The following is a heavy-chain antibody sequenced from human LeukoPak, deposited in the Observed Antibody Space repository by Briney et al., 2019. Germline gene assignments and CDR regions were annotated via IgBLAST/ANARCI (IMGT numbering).Heavy chain of an antibody. CDR2: INPNSGGT. Sequence: GASLKVSCKASGYTFTGYYMHCVRQAPGQGLWWMGWINPNSGGTNYAQKFQGRVTMTRDTSISTAYMEVSRLRSDDTAVYYCARVGGSWSRKNWFDPWGQGTLVTVSS. J-gene: IGHJ5*02. CDR1: GYTFTGYY. D-gene: IGHD6-13*01. V-gene: IGHV1-2*02. CDR3: ARVGGSWSRKNWFDP.